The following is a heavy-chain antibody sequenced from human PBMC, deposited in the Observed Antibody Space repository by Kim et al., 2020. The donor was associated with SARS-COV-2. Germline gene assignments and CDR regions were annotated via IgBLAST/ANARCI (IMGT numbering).Heavy chain of an antibody. J-gene: IGHJ6*02. V-gene: IGHV4-39*01. CDR1: GGSISSSSYY. CDR2: IYYSGST. D-gene: IGHD6-13*01. Sequence: SETLSLTCTVSGGSISSSSYYWGWIRQPPGKGLEWIGSIYYSGSTYYNPSLKSRVTISVDTSKNQFSLKLSSVTAADTAVYYCARHWDSSSWSLNYYYGMDVWGQGTTVTVSS. CDR3: ARHWDSSSWSLNYYYGMDV.